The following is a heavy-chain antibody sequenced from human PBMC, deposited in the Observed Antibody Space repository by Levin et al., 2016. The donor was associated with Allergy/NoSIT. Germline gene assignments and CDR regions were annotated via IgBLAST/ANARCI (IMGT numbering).Heavy chain of an antibody. Sequence: WIRQPPGKGLEWVSYISSSSSTIYYADSVKGRFTISRDNAKNSLYLQMNSLRAEDTAVYYCARGKKSSSSAFDYWGRGNPGHRLL. CDR2: ISSSSSTI. J-gene: IGHJ4*02. D-gene: IGHD6-6*01. V-gene: IGHV3-48*04. CDR3: ARGKKSSSSAFDY.